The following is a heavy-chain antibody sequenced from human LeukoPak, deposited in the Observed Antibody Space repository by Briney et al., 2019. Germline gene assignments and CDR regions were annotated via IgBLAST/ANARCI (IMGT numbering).Heavy chain of an antibody. CDR2: IYYSGST. Sequence: PSETLSLTCTVSGGSISSSSHYWGWIRQPPGKGLEWIGSIYYSGSTYYNPSLKSRVTISVDTSKNQFSLKLSSVTAADTAVYYCARHLAERDYWGQGTLVTVSS. CDR1: GGSISSSSHY. D-gene: IGHD6-13*01. V-gene: IGHV4-39*01. J-gene: IGHJ4*02. CDR3: ARHLAERDY.